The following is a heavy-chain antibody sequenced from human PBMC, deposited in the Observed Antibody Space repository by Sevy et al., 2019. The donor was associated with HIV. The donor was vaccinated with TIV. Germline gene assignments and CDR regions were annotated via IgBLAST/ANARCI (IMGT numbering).Heavy chain of an antibody. J-gene: IGHJ6*02. V-gene: IGHV1-8*01. Sequence: ASVKVSCKAAGYSFTNFDINWVRQATGQGLEWMGWMNPNNGNTHYEQNFQGRVTMTRSSSANTAYMELSSLTSEDTAIYYCARARLDYEFWSGSYFSRAPWGYKYYAMDVWGQWTTVTVSS. CDR3: ARARLDYEFWSGSYFSRAPWGYKYYAMDV. CDR2: MNPNNGNT. CDR1: GYSFTNFD. D-gene: IGHD3-3*01.